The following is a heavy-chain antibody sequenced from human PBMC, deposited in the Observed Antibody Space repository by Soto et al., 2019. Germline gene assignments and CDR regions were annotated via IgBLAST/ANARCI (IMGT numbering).Heavy chain of an antibody. Sequence: SETLSLTCTVSGGSISSSSYYWGWIRQPPGKGLEWIGSIYYSGSTYYNPSLKSRVTISVDTSKNQFSLKLSPVTAADTAVYYCARRYYDFWSGYLKYNWFDPWGQGTLVTVSS. CDR2: IYYSGST. V-gene: IGHV4-39*01. CDR1: GGSISSSSYY. D-gene: IGHD3-3*01. CDR3: ARRYYDFWSGYLKYNWFDP. J-gene: IGHJ5*02.